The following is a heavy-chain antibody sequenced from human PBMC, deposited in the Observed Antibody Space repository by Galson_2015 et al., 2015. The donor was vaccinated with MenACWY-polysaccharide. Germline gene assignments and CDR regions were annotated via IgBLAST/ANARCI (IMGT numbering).Heavy chain of an antibody. J-gene: IGHJ4*02. CDR2: LSRDGRGT. D-gene: IGHD6-13*01. CDR1: GYAFRRHL. Sequence: LTLSRAASGYAFRRHLMVRVRQVRGGRRLGASRLSRDGRGTGSPFFVKGRFTISRDNAQNTLHLQLNSLRVEDTAVYDCARVQGGYSNDLLHPYYFDFWGQGTLVTVSS. V-gene: IGHV3-74*01. CDR3: ARVQGGYSNDLLHPYYFDF.